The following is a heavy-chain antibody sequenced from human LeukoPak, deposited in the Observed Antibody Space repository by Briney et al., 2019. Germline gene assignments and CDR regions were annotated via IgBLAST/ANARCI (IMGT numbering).Heavy chain of an antibody. CDR3: AKTYVWYYFDY. J-gene: IGHJ4*02. CDR1: GFAFSNYG. V-gene: IGHV3-23*01. D-gene: IGHD3-16*01. CDR2: ISGSGGST. Sequence: GGSLRLSCAASGFAFSNYGMTWVRQAPWKGLEWVSTISGSGGSTYYADSVKGRFTISRDNSKNTLYLQMNSLGAEDTAVYYCAKTYVWYYFDYWGQGILVTVSS.